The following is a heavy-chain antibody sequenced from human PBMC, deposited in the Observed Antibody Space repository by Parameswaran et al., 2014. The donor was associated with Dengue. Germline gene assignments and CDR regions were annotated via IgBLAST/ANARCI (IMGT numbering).Heavy chain of an antibody. J-gene: IGHJ4*02. D-gene: IGHD3-16*01. CDR3: AQGAYYVLGDFDY. CDR2: ISGSGGST. Sequence: RWIRQPPGKGLEWVSAISGSGGSTYYADSVKGRFTISRDNSKNTLYLQMTSLRADDTAVYYCAQGAYYVLGDFDYWGQGTLVTVSS. V-gene: IGHV3-23*01.